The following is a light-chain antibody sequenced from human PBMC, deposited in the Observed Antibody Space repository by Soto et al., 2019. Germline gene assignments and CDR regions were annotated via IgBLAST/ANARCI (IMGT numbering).Light chain of an antibody. J-gene: IGKJ3*01. CDR3: QQRTNWLT. CDR2: DAS. Sequence: EIVLTQSPATRSLSPGERATLSCRASQNVSTYLAWYQQKPGQAPRLLFYDASNRATGIPARFSGSGSGTAFTLTISSLEPEDFAVYYCQQRTNWLTFGPGTKVDIK. CDR1: QNVSTY. V-gene: IGKV3-11*01.